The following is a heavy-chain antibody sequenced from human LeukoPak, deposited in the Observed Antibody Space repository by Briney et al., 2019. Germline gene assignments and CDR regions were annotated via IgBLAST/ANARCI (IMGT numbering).Heavy chain of an antibody. V-gene: IGHV1-69*05. CDR1: GGSLTNYA. CDR3: ANSSTTLNVFGP. CDR2: IIPLLGTT. Sequence: SVKVSCKASGGSLTNYAFNWVRQAPGQGLEWMGGIIPLLGTTRYAQQFQGRVTITTDDSTNTAYMEMSTLRSVDTAVYFCANSSTTLNVFGPWGQGTLVTVSS. J-gene: IGHJ5*02. D-gene: IGHD2-2*01.